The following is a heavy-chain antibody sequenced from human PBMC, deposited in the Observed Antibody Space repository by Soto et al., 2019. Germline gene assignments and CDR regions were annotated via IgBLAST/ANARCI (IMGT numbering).Heavy chain of an antibody. J-gene: IGHJ6*02. CDR1: GGTFSSYA. D-gene: IGHD4-17*01. CDR2: IIPIFGTA. Sequence: QVQLVQSGAEVKKPGSSVKVSCKASGGTFSSYAISWVRQAPGQGLEWMGGIIPIFGTANYAQKFQGRVTITADESTSTAYMELSSLRSEDTAVYYCASSYSDREVYGMDVWGQGTTVTVSS. V-gene: IGHV1-69*01. CDR3: ASSYSDREVYGMDV.